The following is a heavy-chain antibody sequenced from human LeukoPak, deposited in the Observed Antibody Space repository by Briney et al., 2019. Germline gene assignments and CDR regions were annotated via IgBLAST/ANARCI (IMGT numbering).Heavy chain of an antibody. CDR2: IYYTGRT. Sequence: PSETLSLTCTASGGSISRYYWSCIRQPPGKGLVWIGYIYYTGRTNYNTSLKSRVTISVYTYKHQFSMTLSSLTAAVTTAYYCARLGYDYYGMDVWGQGTTVTVSS. CDR3: ARLGYDYYGMDV. J-gene: IGHJ6*02. CDR1: GGSISRYY. V-gene: IGHV4-59*08.